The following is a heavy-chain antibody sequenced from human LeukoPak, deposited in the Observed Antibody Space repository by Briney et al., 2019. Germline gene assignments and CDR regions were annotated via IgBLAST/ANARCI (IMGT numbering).Heavy chain of an antibody. CDR1: GGSISSYY. J-gene: IGHJ4*02. V-gene: IGHV4-59*01. Sequence: SETLSLTCTVSGGSISSYYWSWVRQPPGKGLEWIGYIYYSGSTNYNPSLKSRVTISVHTSKNQFSLKLSSVTAADTAVYYCARVTGYMIEDYFDYWGQGTLVTVSS. D-gene: IGHD3-22*01. CDR3: ARVTGYMIEDYFDY. CDR2: IYYSGST.